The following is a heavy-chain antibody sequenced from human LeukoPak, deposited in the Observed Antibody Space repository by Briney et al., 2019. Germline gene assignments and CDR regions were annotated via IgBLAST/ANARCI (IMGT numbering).Heavy chain of an antibody. V-gene: IGHV4-59*08. CDR2: IYYSGST. D-gene: IGHD6-13*01. CDR3: ARRPWIAAAGTVGYYFDY. J-gene: IGHJ4*02. Sequence: SETLSLTCIVSGDSITSYYWSWIRQPPGKGLEWIGYIYYSGSTNYNPSLKSRVTISVDTSKNQFSLKLSSVTAADTAVYYCARRPWIAAAGTVGYYFDYWGQGTLVTVSS. CDR1: GDSITSYY.